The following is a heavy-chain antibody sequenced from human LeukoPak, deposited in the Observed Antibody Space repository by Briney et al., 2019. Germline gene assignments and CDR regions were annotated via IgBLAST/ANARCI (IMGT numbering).Heavy chain of an antibody. CDR1: GYTFTSYD. CDR3: ARGFVLRFLEWLSYHNWFDP. V-gene: IGHV1-8*01. D-gene: IGHD3-3*01. Sequence: ASVNVSCKASGYTFTSYDINWVRQATGQGLEWMGWMNPNSGNTGYAQKFQGRVTMTRNTSISTAYMELSSLRSEDTAVYYCARGFVLRFLEWLSYHNWFDPWGQGTLVTVSS. CDR2: MNPNSGNT. J-gene: IGHJ5*02.